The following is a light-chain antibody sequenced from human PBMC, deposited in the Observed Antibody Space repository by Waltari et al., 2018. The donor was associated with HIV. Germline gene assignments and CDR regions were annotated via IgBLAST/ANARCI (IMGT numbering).Light chain of an antibody. CDR1: SSNIGRNT. J-gene: IGLJ3*02. CDR2: SNN. Sequence: QSVLTQPPSASGTPGQRVTIPCSGSSSNIGRNTVTCYQQLPGTAPKLLIYSNNQRPSGVPDRFSGSKSGTSASLAISGLQSEDEADYYCAAWDDSLNGRVFGGGTKLTVL. V-gene: IGLV1-44*01. CDR3: AAWDDSLNGRV.